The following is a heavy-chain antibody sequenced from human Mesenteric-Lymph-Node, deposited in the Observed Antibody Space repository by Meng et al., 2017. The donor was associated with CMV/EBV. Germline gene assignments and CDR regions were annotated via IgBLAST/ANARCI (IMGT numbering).Heavy chain of an antibody. Sequence: SSDDINWVRQATGQGIEWMGWMNPNNGNTGYAQKFQGRVTMNRDTSISTAYMELSSLRSEDTAVYYCARDGGRITTVTTGSVWFDPWGQGTLVTVSS. V-gene: IGHV1-8*01. CDR1: SSDD. D-gene: IGHD4-17*01. CDR3: ARDGGRITTVTTGSVWFDP. J-gene: IGHJ5*02. CDR2: MNPNNGNT.